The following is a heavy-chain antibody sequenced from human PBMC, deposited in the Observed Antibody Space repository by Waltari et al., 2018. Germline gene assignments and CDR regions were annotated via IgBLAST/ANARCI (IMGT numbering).Heavy chain of an antibody. CDR1: GFNFSPYW. CDR3: ARDPHYSNFDY. CDR2: IKDDGSEK. V-gene: IGHV3-7*01. J-gene: IGHJ4*02. D-gene: IGHD4-4*01. Sequence: EVHLVESGGGLVQPGGSLGPACAASGFNFSPYWMTWVRQAPGKGLEWLANIKDDGSEKNYVDSVKGRFTISRDNAKNSLYLQMNSLRAEDTAVYYCARDPHYSNFDYWGQGTLVTVSS.